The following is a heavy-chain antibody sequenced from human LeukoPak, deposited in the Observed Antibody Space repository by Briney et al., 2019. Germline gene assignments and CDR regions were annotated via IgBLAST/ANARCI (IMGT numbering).Heavy chain of an antibody. CDR2: ISGSGGST. CDR3: AKAYDFWSGYSVCFDY. J-gene: IGHJ4*02. V-gene: IGHV3-23*01. D-gene: IGHD3-3*01. Sequence: PGGSLRLSCAASGFTFSSYAMSWVRQAPGKGLEWVSAISGSGGSTYYADSVKGRFTISRDNSKNTLYLQMNSLRAEDTAVYYCAKAYDFWSGYSVCFDYWGQGTLVTVSS. CDR1: GFTFSSYA.